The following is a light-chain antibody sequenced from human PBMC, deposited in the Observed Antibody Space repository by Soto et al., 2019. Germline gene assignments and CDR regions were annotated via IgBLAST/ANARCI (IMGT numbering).Light chain of an antibody. V-gene: IGKV1-5*03. CDR3: QQYKTYSWT. CDR2: TSS. Sequence: DIQMTQSPSTLSASLGDRITITCRASQSVSSWLAWYQQKPGKAPKLLIHTSSTLETGVPSRFSGSGSGTDFTLTISSLQPEDFATYYCQQYKTYSWTFGRGTKVDIK. CDR1: QSVSSW. J-gene: IGKJ1*01.